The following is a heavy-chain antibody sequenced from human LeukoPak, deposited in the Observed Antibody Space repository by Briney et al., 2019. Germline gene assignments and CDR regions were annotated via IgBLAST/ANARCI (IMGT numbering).Heavy chain of an antibody. V-gene: IGHV1-46*04. CDR1: GHTFTSYF. CDR2: INPLSGST. Sequence: ASVKVSCKTSGHTFTSYFIHWVRQAAGEGLEWMGIINPLSGSTTYAQNLQGRVTMTSDTSTSTVYVELSSLRSEDTAVYYCGRSVAFREIPRDFWGQGTLVTVSS. D-gene: IGHD2-21*01. CDR3: GRSVAFREIPRDF. J-gene: IGHJ4*02.